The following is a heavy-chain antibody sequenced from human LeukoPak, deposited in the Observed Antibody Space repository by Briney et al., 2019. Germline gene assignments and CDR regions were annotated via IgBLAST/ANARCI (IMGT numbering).Heavy chain of an antibody. CDR3: ARDSCGGDCYPYTFDY. D-gene: IGHD2-21*02. V-gene: IGHV3-33*08. J-gene: IGHJ4*02. Sequence: GRSLRLSCAASGFTFSTYGMHWVRQAPGKGLDWVAVIWYDGGSKYYADSVKGRFTISRDNSKNTLYLQMNSLRAEDTAVYYCARDSCGGDCYPYTFDYWGQGTLVTVSS. CDR1: GFTFSTYG. CDR2: IWYDGGSK.